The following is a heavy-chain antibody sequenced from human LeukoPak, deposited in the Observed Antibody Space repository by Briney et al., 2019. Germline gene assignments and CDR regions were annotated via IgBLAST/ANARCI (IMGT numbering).Heavy chain of an antibody. V-gene: IGHV3-7*01. CDR3: SYYYGSGSEYMGV. CDR2: IKQDGSEK. CDR1: GFTFSSYW. J-gene: IGHJ6*03. Sequence: GGSLRLSCAASGFTFSSYWMSWVRQAPGKGLEWVANIKQDGSEKYYVDSVKGRFTISRDNAKNSLYLQMNSLRAEDTAVYYCSYYYGSGSEYMGVWGKGTTVTVSS. D-gene: IGHD3-10*01.